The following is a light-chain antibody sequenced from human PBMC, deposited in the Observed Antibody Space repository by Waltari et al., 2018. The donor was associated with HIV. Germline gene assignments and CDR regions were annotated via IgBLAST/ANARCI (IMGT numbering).Light chain of an antibody. J-gene: IGLJ2*01. Sequence: SSELTQPPSVSVSPAPTASITCSGVKLGDKYACWYQQKPGQSPVLVIYQDSKRPSGIPERFSGSNSGNTATLTISGTHAMDEADYYCQAWDSSTLVVFGGGTKLTVL. CDR2: QDS. CDR1: KLGDKY. V-gene: IGLV3-1*01. CDR3: QAWDSSTLVV.